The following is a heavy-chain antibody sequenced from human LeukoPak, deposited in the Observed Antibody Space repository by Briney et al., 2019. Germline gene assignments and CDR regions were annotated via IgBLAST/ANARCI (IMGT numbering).Heavy chain of an antibody. Sequence: GGSLRLSCAASGFTFSNAWMNWVRQAPGKGLEWVAGINHNGNVNYYVDSVKGRFAISRDNAKNSLYLQMSNLRAEDTAVYFCARGGGLDVWGQGATVTVSS. CDR1: GFTFSNAW. D-gene: IGHD3-16*01. V-gene: IGHV3-7*03. CDR2: INHNGNVN. J-gene: IGHJ6*02. CDR3: ARGGGLDV.